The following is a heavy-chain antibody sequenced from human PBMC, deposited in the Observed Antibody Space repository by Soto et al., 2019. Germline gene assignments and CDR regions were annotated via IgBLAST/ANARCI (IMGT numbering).Heavy chain of an antibody. CDR2: IIPLLGIA. D-gene: IGHD6-6*01. CDR1: GGTFSSYT. CDR3: AREGQLVPQFDY. V-gene: IGHV1-69*08. J-gene: IGHJ4*02. Sequence: QVQLVQSGAEVKKPGSSVKVSCKASGGTFSSYTISWVRQAPGHGLEWMGRIIPLLGIANYAQKFQGRVTITADKSTSTAYMELSSLRSEDTAVYYCAREGQLVPQFDYWGQGTLVTVSS.